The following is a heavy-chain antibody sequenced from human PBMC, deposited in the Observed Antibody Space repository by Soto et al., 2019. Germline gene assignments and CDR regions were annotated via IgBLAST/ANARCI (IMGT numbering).Heavy chain of an antibody. V-gene: IGHV3-48*01. CDR1: GFIFSSYS. D-gene: IGHD2-15*01. J-gene: IGHJ6*03. CDR3: ARDPRYCSGGNCYSSYYYYYLDV. CDR2: ISSSSDAI. Sequence: EVQLVESGGGLVQPGGSLRLSCAASGFIFSSYSMNWVRQAPGKGLEWVSYISSSSDAIYYAYSVKARFTISRDNAKNSLYLQMNSLRAEDTAVYYCARDPRYCSGGNCYSSYYYYYLDVWGIGTTVTVSS.